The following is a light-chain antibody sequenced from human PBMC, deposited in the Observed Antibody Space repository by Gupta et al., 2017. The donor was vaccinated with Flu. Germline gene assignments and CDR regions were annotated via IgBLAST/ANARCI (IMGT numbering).Light chain of an antibody. J-gene: IGKJ5*01. Sequence: VLTQSPGTLSVSPGERATLSCRASQRISSTYLAWYQQKPGQAPRLLMFGTSTRATGIPDRFSGSGSGTDFTLTISRLEPEDLAVYFCQQYGNSLHTFGQGTRLEIK. CDR2: GTS. CDR1: QRISSTY. CDR3: QQYGNSLHT. V-gene: IGKV3-20*01.